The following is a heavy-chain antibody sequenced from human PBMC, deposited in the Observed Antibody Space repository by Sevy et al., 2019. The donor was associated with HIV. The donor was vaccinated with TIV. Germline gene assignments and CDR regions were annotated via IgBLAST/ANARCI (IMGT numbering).Heavy chain of an antibody. Sequence: GGSLRLSCAASGFTFSSYGMHWVRQAPGKGLEWVAVISYDGSNKYYADSVKGRLTISRDNSKNTLYLQMNSLRAEETAVYYCARAGLRYSSSLTWFDPWGQGTLVTVSS. CDR3: ARAGLRYSSSLTWFDP. V-gene: IGHV3-30*03. CDR1: GFTFSSYG. J-gene: IGHJ5*02. CDR2: ISYDGSNK. D-gene: IGHD6-13*01.